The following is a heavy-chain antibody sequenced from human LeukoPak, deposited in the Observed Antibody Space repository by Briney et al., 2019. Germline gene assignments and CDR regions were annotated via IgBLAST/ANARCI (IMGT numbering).Heavy chain of an antibody. CDR3: TRDRAKCTSISCDNLSAYYYGMDV. J-gene: IGHJ6*02. Sequence: GGSLRLSCAASGFTFSSHVMSWVRQAPGKGLEWVSVISGSGGRTNYADSAKGRFTISRDNSKNTLYLQLNTLRAEDTAVYYCTRDRAKCTSISCDNLSAYYYGMDVWGQGTTVTVSS. V-gene: IGHV3-23*01. CDR1: GFTFSSHV. D-gene: IGHD2-2*02. CDR2: ISGSGGRT.